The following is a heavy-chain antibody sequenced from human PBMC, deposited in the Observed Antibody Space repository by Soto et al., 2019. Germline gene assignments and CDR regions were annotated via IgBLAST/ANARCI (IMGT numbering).Heavy chain of an antibody. D-gene: IGHD5-12*01. V-gene: IGHV4-31*03. Sequence: QVQLQESGPGLVKPSQTLSLTCTVSGGSISSGGYYWSWIRQHPGKGLEWIGYIYYSGSPYYNPSLKSRVTISVDTSKNQFSLKLSSVTAADTAVYYCARTGIRLLEFDYWGQGTLVTVSS. CDR3: ARTGIRLLEFDY. J-gene: IGHJ4*02. CDR1: GGSISSGGYY. CDR2: IYYSGSP.